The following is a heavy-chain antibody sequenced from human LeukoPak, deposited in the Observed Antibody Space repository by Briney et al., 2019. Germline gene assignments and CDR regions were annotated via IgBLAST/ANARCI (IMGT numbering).Heavy chain of an antibody. D-gene: IGHD3-10*01. Sequence: GESLKTSLKGSGYSFTSYWIGWVRQMPGKGLECGGIIYPGDSDTRYIPSFQGQVTISADKSISTAYLQWSSLKASDTAMYYCARQITMVRGVYFDYWGQGTLVTVSS. J-gene: IGHJ4*02. CDR3: ARQITMVRGVYFDY. CDR2: IYPGDSDT. CDR1: GYSFTSYW. V-gene: IGHV5-51*01.